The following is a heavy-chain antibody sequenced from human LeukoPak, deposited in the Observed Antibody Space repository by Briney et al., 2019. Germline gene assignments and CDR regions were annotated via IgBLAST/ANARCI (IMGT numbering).Heavy chain of an antibody. CDR3: ARDRVFGWYFDL. V-gene: IGHV3-66*02. J-gene: IGHJ2*01. Sequence: PGGSLRLSCAASGFTVSSHYMNWVRQAPGKGLEWVSIMYSEGRTKYADSVKGRFTISRDNSKNTLNLQMNSLTVEDTAVYYCARDRVFGWYFDLWGRGTLVTVSS. D-gene: IGHD3-10*01. CDR1: GFTVSSHY. CDR2: MYSEGRT.